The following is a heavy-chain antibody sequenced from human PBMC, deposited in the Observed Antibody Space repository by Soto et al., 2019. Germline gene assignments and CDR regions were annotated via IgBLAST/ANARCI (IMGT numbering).Heavy chain of an antibody. CDR1: GFTFSSYW. Sequence: EVQLVESGGGLVQPGGSLRLSCAASGFTFSSYWMHWVRQAPGKGLEWVSRINIDGSRISYVDSVKGRCTISRDNAKNTFYMEMNSARVEDTAVYYCVRGDGDRYAGNGYLGRHWGQGSLVTVSS. CDR2: INIDGSRI. J-gene: IGHJ4*02. CDR3: VRGDGDRYAGNGYLGRH. D-gene: IGHD3-22*01. V-gene: IGHV3-74*01.